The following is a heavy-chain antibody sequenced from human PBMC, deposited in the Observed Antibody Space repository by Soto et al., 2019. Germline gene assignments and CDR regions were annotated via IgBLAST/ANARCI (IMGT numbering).Heavy chain of an antibody. V-gene: IGHV3-23*01. CDR3: AKFIGGIAVAGPLDY. Sequence: EVQLLESGGGLVQPGGSLRLSCAASGFTFSSYAMSWVRQAPGKGLEWVSAISGSGGSTYYADSVKGRYTISRDNSNNTLYLQMNSLRAEYTAVYYFAKFIGGIAVAGPLDYWGQGTLVTVSS. CDR2: ISGSGGST. CDR1: GFTFSSYA. D-gene: IGHD6-19*01. J-gene: IGHJ4*02.